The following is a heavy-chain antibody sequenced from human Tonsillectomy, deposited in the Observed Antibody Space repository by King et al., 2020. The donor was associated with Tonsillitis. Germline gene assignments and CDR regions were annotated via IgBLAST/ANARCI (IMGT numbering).Heavy chain of an antibody. CDR2: ISWNSGSI. J-gene: IGHJ4*02. V-gene: IGHV3-9*01. D-gene: IGHD3-9*01. Sequence: VQLVESGGGLVQPGRSLRLSCAASGFTFDDYAIHWVRQAPGKGLEWVSGISWNSGSIGYADSVKGRFTISRDNAKNSLYLQMNSLRTEDTALYYCAKAGTIFRYFDFLDYWGQGTLVTVSS. CDR1: GFTFDDYA. CDR3: AKAGTIFRYFDFLDY.